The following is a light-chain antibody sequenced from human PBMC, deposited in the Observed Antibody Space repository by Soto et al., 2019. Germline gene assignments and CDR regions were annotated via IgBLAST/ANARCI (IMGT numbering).Light chain of an antibody. Sequence: QSVLTQPASLSGSPGQSITISCTGTSNDVGAYDYVSWYQLHPGKAPKLMIYEVTNRPSGISHRFSGSKSGNTASLTISGLQHEDEADYYCCSYTITTTFVVFGGGTKLTVL. CDR3: CSYTITTTFVV. J-gene: IGLJ2*01. V-gene: IGLV2-14*01. CDR1: SNDVGAYDY. CDR2: EVT.